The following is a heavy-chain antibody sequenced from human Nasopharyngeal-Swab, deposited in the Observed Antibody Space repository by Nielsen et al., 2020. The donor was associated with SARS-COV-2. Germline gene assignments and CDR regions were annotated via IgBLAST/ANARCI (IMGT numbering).Heavy chain of an antibody. CDR2: IGTAGDT. D-gene: IGHD6-19*01. J-gene: IGHJ2*01. CDR1: GFTFSSYD. V-gene: IGHV3-13*01. Sequence: ESLKISCAASGFTFSSYDMHWVRQATGKGLEWVSAIGTAGDTYYPGSVKGRFTISRENAKNSLYLQMNSLRAGDTAVYYCARTGAGTPYWYFDLWGRCTLVTFSS. CDR3: ARTGAGTPYWYFDL.